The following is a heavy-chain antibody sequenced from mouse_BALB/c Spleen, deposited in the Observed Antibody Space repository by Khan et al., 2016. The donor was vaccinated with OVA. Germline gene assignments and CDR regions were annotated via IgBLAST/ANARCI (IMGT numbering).Heavy chain of an antibody. D-gene: IGHD2-10*01. CDR2: INTYTGEP. CDR3: ARPPYFSYVLGS. V-gene: IGHV9-3-1*01. J-gene: IGHJ4*01. CDR1: GYTFTNYG. Sequence: QIQLVQSGPELKKPGETVKISCKASGYTFTNYGMNWVKQAPGKGLKWMGWINTYTGEPTYADGFKGRFAFSLETSASTAYLQIDNLKTEDTATYFCARPPYFSYVLGSWGQGTSVTVSS.